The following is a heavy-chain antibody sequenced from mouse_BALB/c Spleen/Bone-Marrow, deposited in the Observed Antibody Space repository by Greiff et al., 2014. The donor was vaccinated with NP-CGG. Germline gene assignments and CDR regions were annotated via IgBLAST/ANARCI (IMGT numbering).Heavy chain of an antibody. CDR2: IRNKAYGYTT. CDR3: ARFPMDY. J-gene: IGHJ4*01. V-gene: IGHV7-3*02. Sequence: EVKLEESGGSLVQPGGSLRLSCTTSGFTFTDYYMSWVRQPPGKALEWLAFIRNKAYGYTTEYSASVRGRFTISRDNSQSILYLQMNTLRAEDSATYYCARFPMDYWGQGTSVTVSS. CDR1: GFTFTDYY.